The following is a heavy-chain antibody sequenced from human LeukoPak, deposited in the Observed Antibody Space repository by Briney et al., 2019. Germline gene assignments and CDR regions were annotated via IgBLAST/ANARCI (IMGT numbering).Heavy chain of an antibody. Sequence: GGSLRLSCAASGFTFSSYAMSWVRQAPGKGLEWVSGISGSGSSTYYADSVKGRFTISRDNSKNTLYLQMNSLRAEDTAVYYCAKVRYGGNSHFDYWGQGTLVTVSS. V-gene: IGHV3-23*01. CDR1: GFTFSSYA. J-gene: IGHJ4*02. D-gene: IGHD4-23*01. CDR2: ISGSGSST. CDR3: AKVRYGGNSHFDY.